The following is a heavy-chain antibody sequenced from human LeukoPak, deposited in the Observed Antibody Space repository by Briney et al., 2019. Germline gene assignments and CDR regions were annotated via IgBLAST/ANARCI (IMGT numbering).Heavy chain of an antibody. CDR3: AKDTSTRYSGYDYFDY. Sequence: GGSLRLSCAASGFTFDDYAMHWVRQAPGKGLEWVSGISWNSGSIGYADSVRGRFTISRDNAKNSLYLQMNSLRAEDTALYYCAKDTSTRYSGYDYFDYWGQGTLVTVSS. V-gene: IGHV3-9*01. J-gene: IGHJ4*02. D-gene: IGHD5-12*01. CDR1: GFTFDDYA. CDR2: ISWNSGSI.